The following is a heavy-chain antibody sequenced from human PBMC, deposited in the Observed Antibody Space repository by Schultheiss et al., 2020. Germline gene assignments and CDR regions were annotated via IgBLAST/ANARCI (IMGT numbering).Heavy chain of an antibody. CDR1: GGSFSGYY. V-gene: IGHV4-34*01. CDR2: ADHSGST. J-gene: IGHJ4*02. CDR3: ARGTSTPYYFDY. Sequence: SETLSLTSAVYGGSFSGYYWSWIRQPPGKGLEWIGEADHSGSTNYNPSLKSRVTISVDTSKNQFSLQLNSVTPEDTAVYYCARGTSTPYYFDYWGQGTLVNVSS.